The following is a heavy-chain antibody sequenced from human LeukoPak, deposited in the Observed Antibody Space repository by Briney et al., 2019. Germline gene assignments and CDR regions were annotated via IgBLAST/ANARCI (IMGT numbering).Heavy chain of an antibody. CDR1: GFTFSSYD. V-gene: IGHV3-30*03. D-gene: IGHD3-3*01. Sequence: AGGSLRLSCAASGFTFSSYDMHWVRQAPGKGLEWVAVISNDGTTRYYVDPVRGRFTISRENSEKTLFLQMNSLRSEDTAVYYCARSVLENSMIDSWGQGTLVTVSS. CDR3: ARSVLENSMIDS. J-gene: IGHJ4*02. CDR2: ISNDGTTR.